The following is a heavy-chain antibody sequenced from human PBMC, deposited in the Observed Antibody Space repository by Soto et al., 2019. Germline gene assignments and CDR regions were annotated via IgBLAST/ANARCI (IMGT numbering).Heavy chain of an antibody. V-gene: IGHV1-46*01. D-gene: IGHD6-19*01. CDR1: GYTFTSYY. J-gene: IGHJ3*02. CDR2: INPSGGST. CDR3: ARVGQWLVRKGAFDI. Sequence: GASVKVSCKASGYTFTSYYMHWVRQAPGQGLEWMGIINPSGGSTSYAQKFQGRVTMTRDTSTSTVYMELSSLRSEDTAVYYCARVGQWLVRKGAFDISGQGTMVTVSS.